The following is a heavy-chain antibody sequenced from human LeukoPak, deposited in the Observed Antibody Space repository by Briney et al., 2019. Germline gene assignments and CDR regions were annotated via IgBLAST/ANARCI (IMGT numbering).Heavy chain of an antibody. Sequence: GNSLRLFCAASGFTFSSYGMHWVRQAPGKGLEWVAFIRYDGSNKYYADSVKGRFTLSRDNSKHTLSLQMNSLRAEDMAVYSCAKDRLGYCSSNTCYGFDYWGQGTLVTVSS. CDR1: GFTFSSYG. CDR2: IRYDGSNK. D-gene: IGHD2-2*01. V-gene: IGHV3-30*02. J-gene: IGHJ4*02. CDR3: AKDRLGYCSSNTCYGFDY.